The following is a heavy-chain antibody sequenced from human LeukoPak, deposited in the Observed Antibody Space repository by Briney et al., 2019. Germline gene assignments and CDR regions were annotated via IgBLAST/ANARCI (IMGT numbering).Heavy chain of an antibody. CDR2: IYYRGRT. CDR1: GGSMSSYY. D-gene: IGHD3-9*01. CDR3: AGHGAYFDWLLLPTTFDY. J-gene: IGHJ4*02. Sequence: SETLSLTCTVWGGSMSSYYGSWMREPPGKGLEGSGYIYYRGRTNYTPSPKSRVTIPAETSKTQLSLNPSSVTAADTAVYYCAGHGAYFDWLLLPTTFDYWGQGTLVTVSS. V-gene: IGHV4-59*08.